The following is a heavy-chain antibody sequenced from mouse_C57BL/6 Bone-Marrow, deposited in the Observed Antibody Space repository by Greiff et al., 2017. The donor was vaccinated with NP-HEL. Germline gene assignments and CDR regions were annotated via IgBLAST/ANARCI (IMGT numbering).Heavy chain of an antibody. CDR1: GYTFTDYE. Sequence: QVQLQQSGAELVRPGASVTLSCKASGYTFTDYEMHWVKQTPVHGLEWIGAIDPETGGTAYNQKFKGKAILTADKSSSTAYMELRSLTSEDSAAYYCTGSPSSPHYAMDYWGKGTSVTVSS. CDR2: IDPETGGT. J-gene: IGHJ4*01. CDR3: TGSPSSPHYAMDY. V-gene: IGHV1-15*01.